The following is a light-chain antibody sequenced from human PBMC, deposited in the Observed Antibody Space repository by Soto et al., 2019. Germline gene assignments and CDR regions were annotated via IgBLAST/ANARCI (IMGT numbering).Light chain of an antibody. J-gene: IGKJ5*01. CDR2: GAS. CDR1: QSVSSSY. CDR3: QQYGSSPPIT. Sequence: EIVLTQSPGTLSLSPGERATLSCRASQSVSSSYLAWYQQKPSQAPRLLIYGASSRATGIPDRFSGSGSGAAFTLTTSRLEPADFAVYYCQQYGSSPPITFGQGTRLEIK. V-gene: IGKV3-20*01.